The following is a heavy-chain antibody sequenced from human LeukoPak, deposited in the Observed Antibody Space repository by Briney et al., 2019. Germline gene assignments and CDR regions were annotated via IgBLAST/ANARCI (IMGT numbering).Heavy chain of an antibody. V-gene: IGHV1-18*04. Sequence: GASVKVSCKASGYTFTGYYMHWVRQAPGQGLEWMGWISAYNGNTNYAQKLQGRVTMTTDTSTSTAYMELRSLRSDDTAVYYCAAQLSTDYWGQGTLVTVSS. D-gene: IGHD2/OR15-2a*01. CDR2: ISAYNGNT. J-gene: IGHJ4*02. CDR3: AAQLSTDY. CDR1: GYTFTGYY.